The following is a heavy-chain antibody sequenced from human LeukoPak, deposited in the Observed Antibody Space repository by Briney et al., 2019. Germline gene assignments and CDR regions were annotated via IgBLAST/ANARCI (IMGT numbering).Heavy chain of an antibody. CDR2: ISWNSGSI. D-gene: IGHD3-10*01. V-gene: IGHV3-9*01. CDR1: GFTFDDYA. J-gene: IGHJ5*02. CDR3: AKVRGP. Sequence: GGSLRLSCAASGFTFDDYAKHWVRQAPGKGLEWVPGISWNSGSIGYADSVKGRFTISRDNAKNSLYLQMNSLGAEDTALYYCAKVRGPWGQGTLITVSS.